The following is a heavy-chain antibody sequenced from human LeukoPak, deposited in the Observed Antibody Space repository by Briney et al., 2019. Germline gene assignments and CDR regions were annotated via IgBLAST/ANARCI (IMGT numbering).Heavy chain of an antibody. CDR2: ISGSGGST. CDR3: AKDTHHVPGYSSGWYY. Sequence: PGGSLRPSCAASGFTFSSYAMSWVRQAPGKGLEWVSAISGSGGSTYYADSVKGRFTISRDNSKNTLYLQMNSLRAEDTAVYYCAKDTHHVPGYSSGWYYWGQGTLVTVS. D-gene: IGHD6-19*01. J-gene: IGHJ4*02. CDR1: GFTFSSYA. V-gene: IGHV3-23*01.